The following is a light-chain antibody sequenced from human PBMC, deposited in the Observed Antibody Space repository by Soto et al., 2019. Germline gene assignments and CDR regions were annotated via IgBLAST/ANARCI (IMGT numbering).Light chain of an antibody. CDR2: SVS. J-gene: IGKJ5*01. CDR1: LSVTDSH. CDR3: HQYGPSLPVT. V-gene: IGKV3-20*01. Sequence: EIVLTQSPGILSLSPGERVTLSCRASLSVTDSHLGWYQQKPGQAPRLLIYSVSRRATGIPDRFSGRGSGTDFTLTISRLEPEDIAVYYCHQYGPSLPVTFGQGTRLEIK.